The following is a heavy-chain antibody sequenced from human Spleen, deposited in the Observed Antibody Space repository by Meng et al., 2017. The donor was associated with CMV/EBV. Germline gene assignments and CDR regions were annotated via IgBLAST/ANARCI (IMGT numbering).Heavy chain of an antibody. CDR3: ARGGSYYDSDDAVDI. J-gene: IGHJ3*02. CDR2: ISGGGGST. V-gene: IGHV3-23*01. Sequence: GESLKISCAASGFTFSSNAMSWVRQAPGKGLEWVSSISGGGGSTYYADSMKGRFTISRDNARNSLYLQMSSLRADDTAVYFCARGGSYYDSDDAVDIWGQGTMVTVSS. CDR1: GFTFSSNA. D-gene: IGHD3-22*01.